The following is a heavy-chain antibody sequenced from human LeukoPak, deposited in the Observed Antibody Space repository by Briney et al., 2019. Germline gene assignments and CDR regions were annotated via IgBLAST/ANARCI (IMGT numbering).Heavy chain of an antibody. V-gene: IGHV4-4*07. J-gene: IGHJ4*01. CDR3: ARDLISSGYYYYSDR. Sequence: SETLSLTCTVSGASISSYYWSWIRQPAGKGLEWIGRLYTSGSPNYNPSLKSRVTMSVDTSRNHFSLDLSSVPAADTAVYYCARDLISSGYYYYSDRSGEATLVTV. CDR1: GASISSYY. CDR2: LYTSGSP. D-gene: IGHD3-22*01.